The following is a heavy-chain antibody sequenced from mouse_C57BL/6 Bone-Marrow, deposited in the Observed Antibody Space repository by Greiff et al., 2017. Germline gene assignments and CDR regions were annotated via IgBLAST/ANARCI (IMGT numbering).Heavy chain of an antibody. CDR1: GFTFSSYA. J-gene: IGHJ3*01. CDR3: AREDDYDEGLAY. D-gene: IGHD2-4*01. CDR2: ISDGGSYT. Sequence: EVKVEESGGGLVKPGGSLKLSCAASGFTFSSYAMSWVRQTPEKRLEWVATISDGGSYTYYPDNVKGRFTISRDNAKNNLYLQMSHLKSEDTAMYYCAREDDYDEGLAYWGQGTLVTVSA. V-gene: IGHV5-4*01.